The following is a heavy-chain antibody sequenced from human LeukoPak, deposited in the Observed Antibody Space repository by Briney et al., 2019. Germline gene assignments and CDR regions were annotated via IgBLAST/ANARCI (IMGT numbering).Heavy chain of an antibody. CDR2: ISSSGSTI. Sequence: PGGSLRLSCAASGFTFSSYEMNWVRQAPGKGLEWVPYISSSGSTIYYADSVKGRFTISRDNAKNSLYLQMNSLRAEDTAVYYCASLYYYDSSFDYWGQGTLVTVSS. D-gene: IGHD3-22*01. CDR1: GFTFSSYE. V-gene: IGHV3-48*03. CDR3: ASLYYYDSSFDY. J-gene: IGHJ4*02.